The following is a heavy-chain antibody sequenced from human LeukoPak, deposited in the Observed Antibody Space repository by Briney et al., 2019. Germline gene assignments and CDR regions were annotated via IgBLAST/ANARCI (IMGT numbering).Heavy chain of an antibody. D-gene: IGHD5-18*01. J-gene: IGHJ4*02. Sequence: GGSLRLSCAGSGDSWMHWVRQVPGKGLVWVSRIKTDGSSTSYADSVKGRFTISNDNAENTLYLQMNSLRAEDTAVYYCAKGGYSYGVDYWGQGTLVTVSS. V-gene: IGHV3-74*01. CDR2: IKTDGSST. CDR1: GDSW. CDR3: AKGGYSYGVDY.